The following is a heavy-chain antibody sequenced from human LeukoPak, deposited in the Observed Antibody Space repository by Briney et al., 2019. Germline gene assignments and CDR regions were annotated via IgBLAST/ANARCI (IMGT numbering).Heavy chain of an antibody. V-gene: IGHV4-39*01. Sequence: SETLSLTCTVSGGSISSSSDYWGWIRQPPGKGLEWIGSIYYSGSTYYNPSLKSRVTVSVDTSKNQFSLKLSSVTAADTAVYSCARQDSSSWYWYFDLWGRGTLVTVSS. CDR1: GGSISSSSDY. D-gene: IGHD6-13*01. J-gene: IGHJ2*01. CDR2: IYYSGST. CDR3: ARQDSSSWYWYFDL.